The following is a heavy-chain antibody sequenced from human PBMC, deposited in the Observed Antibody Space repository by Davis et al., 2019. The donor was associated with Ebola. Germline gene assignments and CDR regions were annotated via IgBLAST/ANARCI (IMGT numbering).Heavy chain of an antibody. J-gene: IGHJ6*02. Sequence: MPSETLSLTCAVYGGSFTDYYWNWIRQFPGKGLEWIGEINHSGSTNYNPSLKSRVTVSIDTSKNQFSLKLNFVTAADTAVYYCARGKPLGHIVLLPATSNYGMDVWGQGTTVTVSS. D-gene: IGHD2-2*01. V-gene: IGHV4-34*01. CDR3: ARGKPLGHIVLLPATSNYGMDV. CDR2: INHSGST. CDR1: GGSFTDYY.